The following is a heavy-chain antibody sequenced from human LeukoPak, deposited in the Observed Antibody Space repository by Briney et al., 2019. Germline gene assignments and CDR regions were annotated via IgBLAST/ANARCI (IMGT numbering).Heavy chain of an antibody. J-gene: IGHJ4*02. Sequence: ASVKVSCKASGYTFTSYGINWVRQAPGQGLEWMGWISAYNGNTKYAQKFQGRVTMTTDTSTSTAYMELRSLRSDDTAVYYCARNEFSLIAVAGPSFDYWGQGTLVTVSS. D-gene: IGHD6-19*01. CDR3: ARNEFSLIAVAGPSFDY. CDR1: GYTFTSYG. V-gene: IGHV1-18*01. CDR2: ISAYNGNT.